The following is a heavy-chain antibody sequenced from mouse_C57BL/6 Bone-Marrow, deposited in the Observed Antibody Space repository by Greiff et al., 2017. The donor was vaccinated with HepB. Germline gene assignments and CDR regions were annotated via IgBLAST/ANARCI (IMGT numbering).Heavy chain of an antibody. J-gene: IGHJ2*01. Sequence: QVQLQQSGAELARPGASVKLSCKASGYTFTSYGISWVKQRPGQGLEWIGEIYPRSGNTYYTEKFKGKATLTADKSSSPAYMELRSLTSEDSAVYFCARGLLRSFYYFDYWGQGTTLTVSS. CDR1: GYTFTSYG. CDR2: IYPRSGNT. D-gene: IGHD1-1*01. V-gene: IGHV1-81*01. CDR3: ARGLLRSFYYFDY.